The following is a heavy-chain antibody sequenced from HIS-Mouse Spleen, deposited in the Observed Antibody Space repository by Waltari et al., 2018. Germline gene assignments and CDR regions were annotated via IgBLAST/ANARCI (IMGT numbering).Heavy chain of an antibody. D-gene: IGHD1-26*01. J-gene: IGHJ4*02. CDR3: AKVNSGSYYFDY. CDR2: ISYDGSNK. V-gene: IGHV3-30*18. CDR1: GFPFSSYG. Sequence: QVQLVESGGGVVQPGRSLRLPCAASGFPFSSYGIHWVRQAPGKGLEWVAVISYDGSNKYYADSVKGRFTISRDNSKNTLYLQMNSLRAEDTAVYYCAKVNSGSYYFDYWGQGTLVTVSS.